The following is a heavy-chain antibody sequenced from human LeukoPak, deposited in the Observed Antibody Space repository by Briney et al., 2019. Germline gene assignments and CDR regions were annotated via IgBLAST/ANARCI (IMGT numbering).Heavy chain of an antibody. Sequence: ASVTVSCKVSGYTLTELSMHWVRQAPGKGLEWMGGFYPEDGETIYAQKFQGRVTMTEDTSTDTAYMELSSLRSEDTAVYYCATGSVVSFGMDVWGQGTTVTVSS. D-gene: IGHD3-22*01. CDR2: FYPEDGET. CDR1: GYTLTELS. CDR3: ATGSVVSFGMDV. V-gene: IGHV1-24*01. J-gene: IGHJ6*02.